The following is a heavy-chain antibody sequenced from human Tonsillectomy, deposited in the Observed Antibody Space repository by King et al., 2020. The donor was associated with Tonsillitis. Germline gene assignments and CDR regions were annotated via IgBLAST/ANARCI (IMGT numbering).Heavy chain of an antibody. Sequence: GQLVQSGGGVVQPGRSLRVSCRASGFTFNNYAMHWVRQAPGKGLEWVALVSHDGKHKKYADAVKGRLTISRDNSKNTLSLEMSSLKSDDTAVYYCARGIGLAWFAPWGQGTLVSVSS. CDR2: VSHDGKHK. CDR3: ARGIGLAWFAP. D-gene: IGHD2-21*01. CDR1: GFTFNNYA. V-gene: IGHV3-30*15. J-gene: IGHJ5*02.